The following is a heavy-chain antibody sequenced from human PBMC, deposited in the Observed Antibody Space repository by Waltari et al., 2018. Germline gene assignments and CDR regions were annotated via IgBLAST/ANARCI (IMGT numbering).Heavy chain of an antibody. CDR3: ARDRGGYSSGWPYY. CDR1: GYTFTGYY. CDR2: INPNSGGT. Sequence: QVQLVQSGAEVKKPGASVKVSCKASGYTFTGYYMHWVRQAPGQVLEWMGWINPNSGGTNYAQKFQGWVTMTRDTSISTAYMELSRLRSDDTAVYYCARDRGGYSSGWPYYWGQGTLVTVSS. J-gene: IGHJ4*02. V-gene: IGHV1-2*04. D-gene: IGHD6-19*01.